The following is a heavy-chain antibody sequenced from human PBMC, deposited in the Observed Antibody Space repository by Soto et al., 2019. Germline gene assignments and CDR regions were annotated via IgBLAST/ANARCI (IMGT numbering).Heavy chain of an antibody. CDR2: IIGSGGNT. V-gene: IGHV3-23*01. CDR1: GFTFSSYA. Sequence: EVQLLESGGGLVQPGGSLRLSCAASGFTFSSYAMSWVRQAPGKGLEWVSAIIGSGGNTYHADSVKGRFTISRDNSKNTLYLQMNSLRAEDTAVYYCSMYSGPYYGYQVMDVWGQGTTVTVSS. CDR3: SMYSGPYYGYQVMDV. D-gene: IGHD1-26*01. J-gene: IGHJ6*02.